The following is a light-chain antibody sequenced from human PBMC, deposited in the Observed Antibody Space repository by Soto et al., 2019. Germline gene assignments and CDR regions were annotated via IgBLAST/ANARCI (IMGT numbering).Light chain of an antibody. CDR2: GAS. CDR1: QSVIRSY. V-gene: IGKV3-15*01. J-gene: IGKJ1*01. CDR3: QQYNNWPA. Sequence: EIVFTQYPATLSLSPGERCPLSCMASQSVIRSYLAWYQQKPGQAPRLLIYGASTRATGIPARFSGSGSGTEFNLTIRSMKSEDFEVYYCQQYNNWPAVGPVTEVDIK.